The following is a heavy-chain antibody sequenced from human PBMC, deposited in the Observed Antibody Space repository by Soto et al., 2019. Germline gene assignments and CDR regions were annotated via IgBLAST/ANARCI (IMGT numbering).Heavy chain of an antibody. CDR3: AAATGYGYFHY. J-gene: IGHJ4*02. Sequence: GESLKISCQGSGYSFTTYWIGWVRQMPGKGLEWMGITYPGDSDTRYSPSFQGQVTISADKSISTAYLQWSSLKASDTAMYYCAAATGYGYFHYLGQATLVTVSS. V-gene: IGHV5-51*01. CDR1: GYSFTTYW. CDR2: TYPGDSDT. D-gene: IGHD3-9*01.